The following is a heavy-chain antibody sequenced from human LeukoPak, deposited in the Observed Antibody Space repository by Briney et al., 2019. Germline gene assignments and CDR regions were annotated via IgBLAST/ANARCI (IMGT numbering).Heavy chain of an antibody. CDR2: ISAYNGNT. V-gene: IGHV1-18*01. CDR3: ARAAGCSSTSCYSPYYCYYMDV. J-gene: IGHJ6*03. Sequence: GASVKVSCKASGYTFTSYGISWVRQAPGQGLEWMGWISAYNGNTNYAQKLQGRVTMTTDTSTSTAYMELRSLRSDDTAVYYCARAAGCSSTSCYSPYYCYYMDVWGKGTTVTVSS. CDR1: GYTFTSYG. D-gene: IGHD2-2*01.